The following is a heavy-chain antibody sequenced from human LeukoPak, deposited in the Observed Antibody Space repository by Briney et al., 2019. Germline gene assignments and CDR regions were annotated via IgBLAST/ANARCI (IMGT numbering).Heavy chain of an antibody. CDR2: IKSKTDGGTT. J-gene: IGHJ4*02. D-gene: IGHD3-22*01. Sequence: PGGSLRLSCAASGFTFNNAWMSWVRQAPGKGLEWVGRIKSKTDGGTTDYAAPVKGRFTISRDDSKNTLYLQMNSLKTEDTAVYYCTTEYNLNYYDSRVYYYWGQGTLVTISS. CDR3: TTEYNLNYYDSRVYYY. V-gene: IGHV3-15*01. CDR1: GFTFNNAW.